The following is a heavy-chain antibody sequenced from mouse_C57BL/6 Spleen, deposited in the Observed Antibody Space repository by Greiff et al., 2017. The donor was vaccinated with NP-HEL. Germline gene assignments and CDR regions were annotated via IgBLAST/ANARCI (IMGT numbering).Heavy chain of an antibody. CDR1: GYAFSSYW. CDR3: ARGGGIYYDYDVFAY. CDR2: IYPGDGDT. D-gene: IGHD2-4*01. V-gene: IGHV1-80*01. J-gene: IGHJ3*01. Sequence: VKLQESGAELVKPGASVKISCKASGYAFSSYWMNWVKQRPGKGLEWIGQIYPGDGDTNYNGKFKGKATLTADKSSSTAYMQLSSLTSEDSAVYFCARGGGIYYDYDVFAYWGQGTLVTVSA.